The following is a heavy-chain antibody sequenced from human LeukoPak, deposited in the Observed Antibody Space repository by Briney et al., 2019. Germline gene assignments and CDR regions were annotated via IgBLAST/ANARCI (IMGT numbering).Heavy chain of an antibody. D-gene: IGHD3-22*01. CDR2: IIPIFGTA. CDR1: GCTFSIYA. J-gene: IGHJ4*02. CDR3: ERAGRPYYYDSSGYYFVTYY. Sequence: SVKVSCKGSGCTFSIYAISWVRQAPGQGLEWMGGIIPIFGTANYAQKFQGRVTITADESTSTAYMELSSLRSEDTAVYYGERAGRPYYYDSSGYYFVTYYWGQGTLVTVSS. V-gene: IGHV1-69*01.